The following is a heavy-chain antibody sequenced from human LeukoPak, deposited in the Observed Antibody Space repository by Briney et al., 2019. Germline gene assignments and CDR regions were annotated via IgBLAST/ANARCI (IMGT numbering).Heavy chain of an antibody. Sequence: PSETLSLTCAVYGGSFSGYYWSWIRQPPGKGLEWIGEINHSGSTNYNPSLKSRVTISIDTSKNQFSLKLSSVTAADTAVYYCARYGLVEFRNAFQYWGQGILVSVSS. CDR2: INHSGST. CDR3: ARYGLVEFRNAFQY. CDR1: GGSFSGYY. J-gene: IGHJ1*01. V-gene: IGHV4-34*01. D-gene: IGHD6-6*01.